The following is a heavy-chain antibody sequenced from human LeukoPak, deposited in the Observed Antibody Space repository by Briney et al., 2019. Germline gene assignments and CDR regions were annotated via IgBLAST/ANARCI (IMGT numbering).Heavy chain of an antibody. J-gene: IGHJ6*02. D-gene: IGHD3-9*01. Sequence: SETLSLTCMVSGGSLSSYYWCWLRQPPREGLEWVGYIYYSGRTNYNPSLMSRVTISVDTSKNQFSLKLSSVTAADTAVYYCARTIQYYDILTGYYGPYGMDVWGQGTTVTVSS. CDR3: ARTIQYYDILTGYYGPYGMDV. V-gene: IGHV4-59*01. CDR1: GGSLSSYY. CDR2: IYYSGRT.